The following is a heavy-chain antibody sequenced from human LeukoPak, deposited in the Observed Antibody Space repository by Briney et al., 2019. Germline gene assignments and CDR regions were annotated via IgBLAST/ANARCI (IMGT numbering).Heavy chain of an antibody. CDR3: ASGGYSYGYGYYFDY. J-gene: IGHJ4*02. V-gene: IGHV4-59*01. CDR1: GGSISSYC. Sequence: PSETLSLTCTVSGGSISSYCWSWIRQPPGKGLEWIGYIYYSGSTHYNPSLKSRVTISVDTSKNQFSLKLSSVTAADTAVYYCASGGYSYGYGYYFDYWGQGTLVTVSS. CDR2: IYYSGST. D-gene: IGHD5-18*01.